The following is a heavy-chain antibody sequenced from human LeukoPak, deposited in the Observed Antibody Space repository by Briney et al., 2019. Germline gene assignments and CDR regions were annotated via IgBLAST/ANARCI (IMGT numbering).Heavy chain of an antibody. CDR3: ASDLTRYRLDR. D-gene: IGHD3-9*01. CDR1: GFTVSGNS. Sequence: PGGSLRLSCTVSGFTVSGNSMSWVRQAPGKGLEWVAVISFDGSDTEYADSMKGRATISRDNSQKTLYLQMSSLRPEDTAIYYCASDLTRYRLDRWGQGTLVTVSS. V-gene: IGHV3-30*04. J-gene: IGHJ5*02. CDR2: ISFDGSDT.